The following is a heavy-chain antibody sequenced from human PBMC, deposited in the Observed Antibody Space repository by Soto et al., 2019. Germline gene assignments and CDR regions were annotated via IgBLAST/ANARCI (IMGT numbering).Heavy chain of an antibody. D-gene: IGHD1-26*01. J-gene: IGHJ5*02. CDR2: ISAYNGNT. Sequence: ASVEVSCKASGYTFASYGISWVRQAPGQGLEWMGWISAYNGNTNYAQNLQGRVTMTTDTSTSTAYMELRSLRSDDTAVYYCARVRWELLGNWFDPWGQGTLVTVSS. V-gene: IGHV1-18*01. CDR3: ARVRWELLGNWFDP. CDR1: GYTFASYG.